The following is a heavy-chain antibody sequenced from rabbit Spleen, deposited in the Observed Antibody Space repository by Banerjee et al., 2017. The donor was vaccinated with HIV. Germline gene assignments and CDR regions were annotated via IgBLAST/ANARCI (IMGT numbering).Heavy chain of an antibody. Sequence: QEQLEESGGDLVKPGASLTLTCTASGFSFSSSDWIYWVRQAPGKGLEWIGYIDPVFGTTYYASWAKGRFTISKTSSTTVTLQMTSLTVADTATYFCAREKSGIVGYDLWGQGTLVTVS. V-gene: IGHV1S45*01. CDR2: IDPVFGTT. D-gene: IGHD6-1*01. CDR3: AREKSGIVGYDL. J-gene: IGHJ3*01. CDR1: GFSFSSSDW.